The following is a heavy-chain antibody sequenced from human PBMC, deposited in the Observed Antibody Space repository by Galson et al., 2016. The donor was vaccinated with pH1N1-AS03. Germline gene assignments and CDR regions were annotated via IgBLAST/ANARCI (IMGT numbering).Heavy chain of an antibody. CDR3: VREAEISGVVFFNY. CDR2: ISAYYGDT. J-gene: IGHJ4*02. Sequence: SVKVSCKASGYTFTTYGISWVRQAPGQGLEWMGWISAYYGDTHFAHKFQERVTRTRDTSTATAYMELRNLSSDDTAVYYCVREAEISGVVFFNYWGQGTLVTVSS. CDR1: GYTFTTYG. V-gene: IGHV1-18*01. D-gene: IGHD3-3*01.